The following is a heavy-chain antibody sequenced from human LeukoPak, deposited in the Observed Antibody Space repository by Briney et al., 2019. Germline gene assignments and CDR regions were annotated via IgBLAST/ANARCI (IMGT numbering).Heavy chain of an antibody. V-gene: IGHV1-69*05. Sequence: RASVKVSCKASGGTFSSYAISWVRQAPGQGLEWMGGIIPFFGTANYAQKFQGRVTITTDESTSTAYMELSSLRSEDTAVYYCARVKRVPHQYYYMDVWGKGTTVTVSS. CDR2: IIPFFGTA. J-gene: IGHJ6*03. CDR3: ARVKRVPHQYYYMDV. D-gene: IGHD1-1*01. CDR1: GGTFSSYA.